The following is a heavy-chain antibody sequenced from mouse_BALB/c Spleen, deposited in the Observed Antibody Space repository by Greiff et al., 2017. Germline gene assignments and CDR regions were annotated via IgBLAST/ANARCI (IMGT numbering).Heavy chain of an antibody. V-gene: IGHV1S22*01. Sequence: LQQPGSELVRPGASVKLSCKASGYTFTSYWMHWVKQRPGQGLEWIGNIYPGSGSTNYDEKFKSKATLTVDTSSSTAYMQLSSLTSEDSAVYYCTREDPQFAYWGQGTLVTVSA. CDR1: GYTFTSYW. CDR2: IYPGSGST. J-gene: IGHJ3*01. CDR3: TREDPQFAY.